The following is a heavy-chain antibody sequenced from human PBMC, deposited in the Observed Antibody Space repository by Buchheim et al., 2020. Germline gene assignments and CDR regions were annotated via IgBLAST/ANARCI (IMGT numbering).Heavy chain of an antibody. V-gene: IGHV4-39*01. CDR1: GGSISSSSYY. Sequence: QLQLQESGPGLVKPSETLSLTCTVSGGSISSSSYYWGWIRQPPGKGLEWIGSIYYSGSTYYNPSLKSRVTISVDTSKNQFSLKLSSVTAADTAVYYCARQGETSYDFWSGYQNYYYYYGMDVWGQGTT. J-gene: IGHJ6*02. CDR3: ARQGETSYDFWSGYQNYYYYYGMDV. CDR2: IYYSGST. D-gene: IGHD3-3*01.